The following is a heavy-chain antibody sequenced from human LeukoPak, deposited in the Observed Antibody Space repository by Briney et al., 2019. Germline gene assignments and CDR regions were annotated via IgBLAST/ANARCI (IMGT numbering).Heavy chain of an antibody. CDR1: GFTVSSNY. CDR3: ARGPGSYYWDYFDY. D-gene: IGHD3-10*01. Sequence: PGGSLRLSCAASGFTVSSNYMSWVRQAPGKGLEWVSVMYSGGSTYYADSVKGRFTISRDNSKNTLYLQMNSLRAEDTAVYYCARGPGSYYWDYFDYWGQGTLVTVSS. CDR2: MYSGGST. V-gene: IGHV3-66*01. J-gene: IGHJ4*02.